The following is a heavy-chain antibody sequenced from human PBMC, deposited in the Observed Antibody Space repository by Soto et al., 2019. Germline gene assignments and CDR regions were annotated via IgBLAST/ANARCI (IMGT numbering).Heavy chain of an antibody. D-gene: IGHD3-3*01. CDR2: TRNKANSYTT. Sequence: GGSLRLSCAASGFTFSDHYMDWVRQAPGKGLEWVGRTRNKANSYTTEYAASVKGRFTISRDDSKNSLYLQMNSLKTEDTAVYYCAYHFWSGYPHRGQGTLVTVSS. CDR1: GFTFSDHY. V-gene: IGHV3-72*01. J-gene: IGHJ4*02. CDR3: AYHFWSGYPH.